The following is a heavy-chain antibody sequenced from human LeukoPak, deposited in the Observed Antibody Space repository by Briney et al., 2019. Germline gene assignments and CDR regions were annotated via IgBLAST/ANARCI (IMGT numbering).Heavy chain of an antibody. V-gene: IGHV3-21*01. CDR1: GFTFTSYS. Sequence: KPGGSLRLSCAASGFTFTSYSMNWVRQAPGKGLEWVSSISTSGRYIYYAASLEGRFTISRDNARNSLYLKMNSLRAEDTAVYYCASAIEYEEDYFDYLLMWGQGTLVTVSS. J-gene: IGHJ4*02. D-gene: IGHD3-9*01. CDR2: ISTSGRYI. CDR3: ASAIEYEEDYFDYLLM.